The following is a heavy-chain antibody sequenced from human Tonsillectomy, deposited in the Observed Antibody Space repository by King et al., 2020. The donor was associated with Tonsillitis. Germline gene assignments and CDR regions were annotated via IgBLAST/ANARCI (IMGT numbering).Heavy chain of an antibody. CDR2: TRNKPNFYTT. CDR3: SIFYLGSWSRYSYAFDM. V-gene: IGHV3-72*01. Sequence: VQLVESGGGLVQPGGSLRLSCAASGFIFSDYFVDWVRQAPGKGLEWVGRTRNKPNFYTTEYAASVKCRFTISRDDSKNSLYLQMNSLKTEDTAIYYCSIFYLGSWSRYSYAFDMWGQGTMVTVSS. D-gene: IGHD3-10*01. CDR1: GFIFSDYF. J-gene: IGHJ3*02.